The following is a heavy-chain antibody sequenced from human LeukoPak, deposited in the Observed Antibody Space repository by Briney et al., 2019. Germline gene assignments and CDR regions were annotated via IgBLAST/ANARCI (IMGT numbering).Heavy chain of an antibody. CDR3: ARSVQIAVAGDFDY. CDR2: INWNGGST. D-gene: IGHD6-19*01. V-gene: IGHV3-20*04. CDR1: GFTFSDNY. Sequence: GGSLRLSCAASGFTFSDNYMTWVRQAPGKGLEWVSGINWNGGSTGYADSVKGRFTISRDNAKNSLYLQMNSLRAEDTALYYCARSVQIAVAGDFDYWGQGTLVTVSS. J-gene: IGHJ4*02.